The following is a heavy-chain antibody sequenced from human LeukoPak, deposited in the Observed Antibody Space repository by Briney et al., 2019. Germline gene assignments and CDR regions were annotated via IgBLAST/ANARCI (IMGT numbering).Heavy chain of an antibody. Sequence: GGSLRLSCTASGFTFSAFAMMWVRQAPGKGPEWIAAIRGGGTGAFYAGSVKGRFTISRDNSKNTLYLQMNSLRAEDTAVYYCARAEVPAAIKSGAFDIWGQGTMVTVSS. CDR2: IRGGGTGA. CDR3: ARAEVPAAIKSGAFDI. V-gene: IGHV3-23*01. D-gene: IGHD2-2*01. J-gene: IGHJ3*02. CDR1: GFTFSAFA.